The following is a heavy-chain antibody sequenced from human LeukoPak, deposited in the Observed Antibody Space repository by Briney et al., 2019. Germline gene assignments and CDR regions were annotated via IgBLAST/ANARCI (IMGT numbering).Heavy chain of an antibody. CDR2: INSDGSST. J-gene: IGHJ5*02. D-gene: IGHD3-16*01. CDR1: GFTFSTYW. CDR3: AGGYRFNWFDP. Sequence: GGSLRLSCAASGFTFSTYWMHWVRQAPGKGLVWVSRINSDGSSTSYADSVKGRFTISRDNSKNTLYLQMNSLRAEDTAVYYCAGGYRFNWFDPWGQGTLVTVSS. V-gene: IGHV3-74*01.